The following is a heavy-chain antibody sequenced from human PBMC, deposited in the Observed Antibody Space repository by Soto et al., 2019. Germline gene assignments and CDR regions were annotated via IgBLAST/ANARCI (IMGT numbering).Heavy chain of an antibody. V-gene: IGHV4-59*01. CDR3: AGVYYGGDSVNNF. CDR2: LDHQGYS. J-gene: IGHJ4*02. D-gene: IGHD2-21*02. Sequence: SETLSLTCSVSGAPITSNYWTWIRQPPGKGLEWIGYLDHQGYSNYSPSLRSRVSMSIDTSKNQLSLKVHSVTAADTAVYYCAGVYYGGDSVNNFWGQGTPVTVSS. CDR1: GAPITSNY.